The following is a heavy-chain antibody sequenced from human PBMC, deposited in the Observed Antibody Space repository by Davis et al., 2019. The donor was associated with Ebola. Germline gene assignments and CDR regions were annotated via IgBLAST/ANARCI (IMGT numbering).Heavy chain of an antibody. CDR1: GGSITISGYY. V-gene: IGHV4-39*01. CDR3: ARRRGDSSSFDS. CDR2: IFYSGST. Sequence: SETLSLTRTVSGGSITISGYYWVWIRQPPGKGLEWIGNIFYSGSTYYDPSLKSRVIISLDTSKNQVSLKLTSVTAADTAVYYCARRRGDSSSFDSWGQGTLVTVSS. D-gene: IGHD6-6*01. J-gene: IGHJ5*01.